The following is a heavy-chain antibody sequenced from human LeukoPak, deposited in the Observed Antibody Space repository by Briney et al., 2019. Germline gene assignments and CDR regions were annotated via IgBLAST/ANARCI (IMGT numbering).Heavy chain of an antibody. D-gene: IGHD1-26*01. J-gene: IGHJ4*02. CDR2: IYNGGST. CDR3: ARDKGGSDSEDERAFDY. V-gene: IGHV3-53*01. Sequence: GSLRLSCAASGFSVSSNYMSWVRQAPGKGLEWVSDIYNGGSTYYAHSLKSRFTISRDNSKNTLYLQMNSLRAADTAVYYCARDKGGSDSEDERAFDYWGQGTLVTVSS. CDR1: GFSVSSNY.